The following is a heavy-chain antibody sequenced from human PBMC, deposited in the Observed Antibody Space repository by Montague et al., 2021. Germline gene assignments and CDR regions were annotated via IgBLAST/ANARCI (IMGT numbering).Heavy chain of an antibody. CDR2: IFHNGST. D-gene: IGHD3-22*01. J-gene: IGHJ5*02. CDR3: AWVAAWGYYDTSGPNWFDP. V-gene: IGHV4-4*02. CDR1: GGSISSNNW. Sequence: SETLSLTCAVSGGSISSNNWWSWVRQPPGKGLVWMGEIFHNGSTTYSPPLKSRVTILMDKTKNQFSLNLTSVTAAATAVYYFAWVAAWGYYDTSGPNWFDPWGQGTLVTVSS.